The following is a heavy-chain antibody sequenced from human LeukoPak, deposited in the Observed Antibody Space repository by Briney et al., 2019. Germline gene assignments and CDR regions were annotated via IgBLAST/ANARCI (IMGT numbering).Heavy chain of an antibody. J-gene: IGHJ4*02. CDR1: GGSITSHSW. V-gene: IGHV4-4*02. Sequence: SETLSLTCAVSGGSITSHSWWSWVRQPPGKGLEWIGEIYHGGDTNYDPSVKSRVTMSVDRSKNHFSLNLRSVTAADTAIYYCASHVTVLGTRGFDYWGQGILVTVSS. CDR2: IYHGGDT. CDR3: ASHVTVLGTRGFDY. D-gene: IGHD6-19*01.